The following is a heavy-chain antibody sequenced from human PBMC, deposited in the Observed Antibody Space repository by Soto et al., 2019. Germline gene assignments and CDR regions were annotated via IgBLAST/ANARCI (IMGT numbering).Heavy chain of an antibody. D-gene: IGHD1-26*01. CDR1: GYTFTGYY. CDR2: INPNSGGT. CDR3: AREGGSHDAFDI. V-gene: IGHV1-2*04. J-gene: IGHJ3*02. Sequence: QVQLVQSGAEVKKPGASVKVSCKASGYTFTGYYMHWVRQAPGQGLEGMGWINPNSGGTNYAQKFQGWVTMTRDTSISKAYMELSRLRSDETAVYYCAREGGSHDAFDIWGQGTMVTVSS.